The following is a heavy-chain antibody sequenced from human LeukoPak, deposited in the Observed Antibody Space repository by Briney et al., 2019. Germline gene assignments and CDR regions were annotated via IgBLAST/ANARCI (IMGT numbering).Heavy chain of an antibody. CDR1: GYTFTRYY. J-gene: IGHJ4*02. V-gene: IGHV1-46*01. D-gene: IGHD2-15*01. CDR2: INPSGGTT. CDR3: ARRVDNFDY. Sequence: ASVKVSCKASGYTFTRYYMHWVRQAPGQGLEWMGMINPSGGTTTYAQKFQGRVTMTRDTSTRTVYMELRSLRSDDTAVYYCARRVDNFDYWGQGTLVTVSS.